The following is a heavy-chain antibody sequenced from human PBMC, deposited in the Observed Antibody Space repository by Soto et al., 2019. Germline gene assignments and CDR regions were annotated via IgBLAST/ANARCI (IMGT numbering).Heavy chain of an antibody. J-gene: IGHJ4*02. CDR1: GFTFSSYG. D-gene: IGHD5-18*01. CDR3: AKGSTAMTYFDY. Sequence: QVQLVESGGGVVQPGRSLRLSCAASGFTFSSYGMHWVRQAPGKGLEWVAVISYDGSNKYYADSVKGRFTISRDNSKNTRYLQIISLRAEDTAVYYCAKGSTAMTYFDYGGQGSLVTVSS. V-gene: IGHV3-30*18. CDR2: ISYDGSNK.